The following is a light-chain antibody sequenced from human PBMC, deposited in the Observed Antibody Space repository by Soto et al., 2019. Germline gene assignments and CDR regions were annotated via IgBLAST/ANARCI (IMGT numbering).Light chain of an antibody. Sequence: VLTQSPGTLSLSPGERATLSCRASQTVNNNYLAWYQQIPGQAPRLLISGASGRDTGTPDRVSGSASGTDVTLTISRLETEDFAVYYCQQYGSSPLTFGGGTKVDIK. V-gene: IGKV3-20*01. CDR2: GAS. CDR1: QTVNNNY. J-gene: IGKJ4*01. CDR3: QQYGSSPLT.